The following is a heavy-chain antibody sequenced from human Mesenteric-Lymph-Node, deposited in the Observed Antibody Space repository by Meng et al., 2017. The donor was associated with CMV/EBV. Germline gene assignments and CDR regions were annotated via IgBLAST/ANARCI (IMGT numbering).Heavy chain of an antibody. Sequence: ASVKVSCKASRYTFTDYFIQWMRQAPGRGLEWMGWINPDSGATNYVQKFQGRVTMTRDTSISTAYMELSSLRSDDTAVYYCARNVDVSGNYGNAFDIWGQGTMVTVSS. CDR1: RYTFTDYF. V-gene: IGHV1-2*02. J-gene: IGHJ3*02. D-gene: IGHD1-26*01. CDR2: INPDSGAT. CDR3: ARNVDVSGNYGNAFDI.